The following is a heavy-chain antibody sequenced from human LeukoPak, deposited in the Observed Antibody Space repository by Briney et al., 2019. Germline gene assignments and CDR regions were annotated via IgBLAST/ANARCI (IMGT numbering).Heavy chain of an antibody. CDR3: ARGQTSYYYDSSGYPRGDY. CDR2: MNPNSGNT. J-gene: IGHJ4*02. CDR1: GYTFTSYD. D-gene: IGHD3-22*01. V-gene: IGHV1-8*01. Sequence: ASVRVSCKASGYTFTSYDINWVRQAPGQGREWMGWMNPNSGNTGYAQKFQGRVTMTRNTSISTAYMELSSLRSEDTAVYYCARGQTSYYYDSSGYPRGDYWGQGTLVTVSS.